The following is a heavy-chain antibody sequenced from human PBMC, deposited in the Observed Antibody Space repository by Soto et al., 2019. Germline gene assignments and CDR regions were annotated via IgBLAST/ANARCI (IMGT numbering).Heavy chain of an antibody. CDR1: GCSISSSNNH. Sequence: SETLSLTCTVSGCSISSSNNHWGWIRQPPGKGLEWIGNIYYSESTNYNPSLKSRVTISVDTSKNQFSLKLSSVTAADTAVYYCAKHGVVVPAAMFWFDPWGQGTLVTVS. J-gene: IGHJ5*02. CDR2: IYYSEST. V-gene: IGHV4-61*05. D-gene: IGHD2-2*01. CDR3: AKHGVVVPAAMFWFDP.